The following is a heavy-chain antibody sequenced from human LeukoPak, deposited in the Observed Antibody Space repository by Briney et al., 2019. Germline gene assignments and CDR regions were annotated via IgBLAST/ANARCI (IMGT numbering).Heavy chain of an antibody. CDR1: GYTFTTYY. V-gene: IGHV1-18*04. D-gene: IGHD3-22*01. Sequence: ASVKVSCKASGYTFTTYYINWVRQAPGQGLEWMGRFTTYNGNTNYAQKFQGRVTMTTDTSTTTAYLEVTSLRSDDTAVYYCARDSSGFYYVHWGQGTLVTVSS. J-gene: IGHJ4*02. CDR2: FTTYNGNT. CDR3: ARDSSGFYYVH.